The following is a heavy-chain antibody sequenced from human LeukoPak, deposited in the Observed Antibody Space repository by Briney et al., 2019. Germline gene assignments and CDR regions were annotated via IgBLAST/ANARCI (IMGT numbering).Heavy chain of an antibody. CDR2: IIPILGIA. D-gene: IGHD3-3*01. V-gene: IGHV1-69*04. Sequence: SVKVSCKASEGTFSSYAISWVRQAPGQGLEWMGRIIPILGIANYAQKFQGRVTITADKSTSTAYMELSSLRSEDTAVYYCATYGGVVIIQWGQGTLVTVSS. CDR3: ATYGGVVIIQ. CDR1: EGTFSSYA. J-gene: IGHJ4*02.